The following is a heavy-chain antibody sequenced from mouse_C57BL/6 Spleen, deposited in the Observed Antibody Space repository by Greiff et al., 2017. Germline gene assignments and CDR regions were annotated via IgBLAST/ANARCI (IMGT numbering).Heavy chain of an antibody. CDR2: ISGGGGNT. V-gene: IGHV5-9*01. J-gene: IGHJ4*01. Sequence: EVQVVESEGGLVKPGGSLKLSCAASGFTFSSYTMSWVRQTPEKRLEWVATISGGGGNTYYPDSVKGRFTISRDNAKNTLYLQLSSLRSEDTALYYCARRGNYVRAMDYWGQGTSVTVSS. D-gene: IGHD2-1*01. CDR1: GFTFSSYT. CDR3: ARRGNYVRAMDY.